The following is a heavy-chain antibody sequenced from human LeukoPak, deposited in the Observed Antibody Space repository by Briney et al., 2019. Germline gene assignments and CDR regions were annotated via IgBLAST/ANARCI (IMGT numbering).Heavy chain of an antibody. D-gene: IGHD2-21*02. CDR1: GGTFSSYA. J-gene: IGHJ4*02. V-gene: IGHV1-69*06. CDR2: IIPIFGTA. Sequence: ASVKVSCKASGGTFSSYAISWVRQAPGQGLEWMGGIIPIFGTANYAQKFQGRVTMTEDTSTDTAYMELSSLRSEDTAVYYCATGAYCGGDCYLPNPFDYWGQGTLVTVSS. CDR3: ATGAYCGGDCYLPNPFDY.